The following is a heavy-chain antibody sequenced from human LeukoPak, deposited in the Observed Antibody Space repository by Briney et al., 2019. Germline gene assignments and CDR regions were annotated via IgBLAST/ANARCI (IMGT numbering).Heavy chain of an antibody. Sequence: GGSLRLSCAASGFTVSSNYMSWVRQAPGKGLEWVSVIYNGGTTYYTDSVKGRFTISRDNSRNTLYLHMNSLRAEDTAVYYCARLVGATRFDYWGQGTLVTVSS. CDR1: GFTVSSNY. CDR3: ARLVGATRFDY. J-gene: IGHJ4*02. D-gene: IGHD1-26*01. V-gene: IGHV3-66*01. CDR2: IYNGGTT.